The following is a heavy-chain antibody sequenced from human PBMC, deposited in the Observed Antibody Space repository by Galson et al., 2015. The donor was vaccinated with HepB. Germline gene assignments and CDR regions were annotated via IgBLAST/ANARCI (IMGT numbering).Heavy chain of an antibody. CDR1: GYSFGSYW. D-gene: IGHD3-22*01. Sequence: QSGAEVKKPGESLRISCKGSGYSFGSYWISWVRQMPGKGLEWMGRIDPSDSESNYSPSFQGRVPISADKSLTPAYLQWSSLKASDTAMYYCARHKRSSAIYDTSGYYYGLDYWGQGTLVTVSS. J-gene: IGHJ4*02. CDR2: IDPSDSES. CDR3: ARHKRSSAIYDTSGYYYGLDY. V-gene: IGHV5-10-1*01.